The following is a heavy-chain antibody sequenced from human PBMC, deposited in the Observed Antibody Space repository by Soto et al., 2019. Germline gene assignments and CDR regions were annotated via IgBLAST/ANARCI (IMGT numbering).Heavy chain of an antibody. Sequence: PSETLSLTCTVSGGSISSYYWSWIRQPPGKGLEWIGYIYYSGSTNYNPSLKSRVTISVDTSKNQFSLKLSSVTAADTAVYYCARDRPTVTTFWYFDLWGRGTLVTVSS. J-gene: IGHJ2*01. CDR1: GGSISSYY. CDR2: IYYSGST. D-gene: IGHD4-17*01. CDR3: ARDRPTVTTFWYFDL. V-gene: IGHV4-59*01.